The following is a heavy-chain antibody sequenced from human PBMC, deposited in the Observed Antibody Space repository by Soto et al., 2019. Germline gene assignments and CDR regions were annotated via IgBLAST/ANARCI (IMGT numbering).Heavy chain of an antibody. Sequence: GPSVKVSCKASGYTFTSYAMHWVRQAPGQRLEWMGWINAGNGNTKYSQKFQGRVTITRDTSASTAYMELSSLRSEDTAVYYCASPHPRAGTDAFDIWGQGXMVTV. CDR1: GYTFTSYA. CDR2: INAGNGNT. D-gene: IGHD6-19*01. V-gene: IGHV1-3*01. J-gene: IGHJ3*02. CDR3: ASPHPRAGTDAFDI.